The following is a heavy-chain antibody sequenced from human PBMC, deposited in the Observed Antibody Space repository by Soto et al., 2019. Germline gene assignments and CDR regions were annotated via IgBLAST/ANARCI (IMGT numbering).Heavy chain of an antibody. CDR1: GGSFSGYY. CDR3: ARLYGSRGPFDY. D-gene: IGHD6-13*01. J-gene: IGHJ4*02. CDR2: IKHRGST. Sequence: QVQLQQWGAGLLKPSETLSLTCAVYGGSFSGYYWSWIRQPPGKGLEWIGAIKHRGSTNYNPSLKSRVTISVDTSKNQFSLKLSSVTAADTAVYYCARLYGSRGPFDYWGQGTLVTVSS. V-gene: IGHV4-34*01.